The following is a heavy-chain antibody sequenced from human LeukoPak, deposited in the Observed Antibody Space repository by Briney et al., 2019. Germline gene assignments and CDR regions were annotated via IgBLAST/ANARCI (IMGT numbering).Heavy chain of an antibody. CDR2: IYTSGST. Sequence: SETLSLTCTVSGGSISSYYWSWIRQPAGKGLEWSGRIYTSGSTNYNPSLKSRVTISVDTSKNQFSLKLSSVTAADTAVYYCARGRPTIGYCSSTSCPRSAFDIWGQGTMVTVSS. CDR3: ARGRPTIGYCSSTSCPRSAFDI. D-gene: IGHD2-2*01. J-gene: IGHJ3*02. V-gene: IGHV4-4*07. CDR1: GGSISSYY.